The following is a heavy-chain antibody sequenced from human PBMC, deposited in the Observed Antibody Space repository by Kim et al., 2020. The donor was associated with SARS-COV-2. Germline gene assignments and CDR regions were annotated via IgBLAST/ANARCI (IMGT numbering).Heavy chain of an antibody. J-gene: IGHJ4*02. CDR2: INHSGST. D-gene: IGHD1-26*01. CDR3: ARGGSGSPVRSSGYDY. V-gene: IGHV4-34*01. Sequence: SETLSLTCAVYGGSFSGYYWSWIRQPPGKGLEWIGEINHSGSTNYNPSLKSRVTISVDTSKNQFSLKLSSVTAADTAVYYCARGGSGSPVRSSGYDYWGQGTLVTVSS. CDR1: GGSFSGYY.